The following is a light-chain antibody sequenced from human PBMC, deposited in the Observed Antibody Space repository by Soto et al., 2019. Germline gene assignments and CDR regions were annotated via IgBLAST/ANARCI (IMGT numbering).Light chain of an antibody. Sequence: DIQMTQSPSTLSGSVGDRVTITCRASQTISSWLAWYQQKPGKAPKLLIYKASTLKSGVPSRFSGSGSGTEFPPTTSRLPPDDSATYYCQHYTSYSEAFGQGTKVDIK. V-gene: IGKV1-5*03. CDR1: QTISSW. CDR3: QHYTSYSEA. CDR2: KAS. J-gene: IGKJ1*01.